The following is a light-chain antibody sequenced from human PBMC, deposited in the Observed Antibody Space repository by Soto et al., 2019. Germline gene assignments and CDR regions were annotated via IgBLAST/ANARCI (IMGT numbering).Light chain of an antibody. V-gene: IGKV1-33*01. J-gene: IGKJ1*01. CDR1: QDISNY. CDR3: QQYDSYWT. Sequence: DIQMTQSPSSLSASVGDRVTITCQASQDISNYLNCYQQKPGKAPKLLIYDASNLETGVPQRFSGSRAGTDFTLTISSLQPGDFATYYCQQYDSYWTFGQGTKVDIK. CDR2: DAS.